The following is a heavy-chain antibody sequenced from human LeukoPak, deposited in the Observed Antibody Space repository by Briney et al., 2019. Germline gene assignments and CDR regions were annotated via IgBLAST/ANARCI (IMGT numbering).Heavy chain of an antibody. J-gene: IGHJ4*02. V-gene: IGHV1-46*01. D-gene: IGHD3-3*01. CDR1: GYTFTSYY. Sequence: ASVKVSCKASGYTFTSYYMHWVRQAPGQGLEWMGIINPSGGSTSYAQKFQGRVTMTRDTSTSTVYMELSSLRSEDTAVYYCARCHRIDWSGYLTLFDYWGQGTLVTVSS. CDR3: ARCHRIDWSGYLTLFDY. CDR2: INPSGGST.